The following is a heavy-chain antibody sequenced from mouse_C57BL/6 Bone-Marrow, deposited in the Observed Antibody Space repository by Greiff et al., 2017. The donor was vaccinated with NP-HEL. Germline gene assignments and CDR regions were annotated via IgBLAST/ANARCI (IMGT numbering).Heavy chain of an antibody. Sequence: EVQVVESGGDLVKPGGSLKLSCAASGFTFSSYGMSWVRQTPDKRLEWVATISSGGSYTYYPDSVKGRFTTSSDNAKNTLYLEMSSLKSENTAMYYCARQGRCLIITAEGFAYWGQGTLVTVSA. CDR1: GFTFSSYG. CDR3: ARQGRCLIITAEGFAY. J-gene: IGHJ3*01. D-gene: IGHD1-1*01. V-gene: IGHV5-6*01. CDR2: ISSGGSYT.